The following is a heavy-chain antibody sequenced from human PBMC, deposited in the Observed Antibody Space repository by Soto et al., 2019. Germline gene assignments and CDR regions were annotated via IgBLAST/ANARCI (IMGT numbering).Heavy chain of an antibody. J-gene: IGHJ5*02. D-gene: IGHD2-15*01. Sequence: GESLKISCAASGVSFNSYDMHWVRQAPGKGPEWVAIISYDGSNTYYSDSVRGRFTISRDNSKDTLYLQMHSLRSEDTAIYYCARISRYCSGGDCHAWGQGTQVTVSS. CDR1: GVSFNSYD. CDR3: ARISRYCSGGDCHA. CDR2: ISYDGSNT. V-gene: IGHV3-30*03.